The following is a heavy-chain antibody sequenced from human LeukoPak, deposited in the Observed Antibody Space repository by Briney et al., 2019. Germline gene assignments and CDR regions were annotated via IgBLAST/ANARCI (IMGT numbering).Heavy chain of an antibody. CDR1: GFTFSSYG. V-gene: IGHV3-33*01. CDR2: IWYDGSKK. D-gene: IGHD6-19*01. CDR3: AREGVAVAGGVDY. Sequence: GGSLRLSCAASGFTFSSYGMHWVRQAPGKGLEWVAVIWYDGSKKYYADSVKGRFTISRDNSKNTLYLQMNSLRAEDTAVYYCAREGVAVAGGVDYWGQGTLVTVSS. J-gene: IGHJ4*02.